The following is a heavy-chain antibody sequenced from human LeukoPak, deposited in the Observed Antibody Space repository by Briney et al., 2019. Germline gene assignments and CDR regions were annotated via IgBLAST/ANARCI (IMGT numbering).Heavy chain of an antibody. CDR2: IYYSGST. CDR3: ARAVSYLDPFDY. CDR1: GGSFSGYY. Sequence: KPSETLSLTCAVYGGSFSGYYWSWIRQPPGKGLEWIGYIYYSGSTNYNPSLKSRVTISVDTSKNQFSLKLSSVTAADTAVYYCARAVSYLDPFDYWGQGTLVTVSS. D-gene: IGHD1-26*01. V-gene: IGHV4-59*08. J-gene: IGHJ4*02.